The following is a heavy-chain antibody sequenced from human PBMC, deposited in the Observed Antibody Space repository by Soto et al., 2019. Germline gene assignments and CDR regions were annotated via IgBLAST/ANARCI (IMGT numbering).Heavy chain of an antibody. V-gene: IGHV3-23*01. CDR2: LTDTGGST. Sequence: EVLLSESGGGPVQPGGSLRLSCVDSTSNLKNYAMAWVRQAPGKGLEWVSALTDTGGSTYYAASVKGRFTISRDNSRNTLFLQMDRLRVDDTAVYYCAKIKGAITFLHFDTCGQGTLVTVSS. J-gene: IGHJ4*02. CDR3: AKIKGAITFLHFDT. CDR1: TSNLKNYA. D-gene: IGHD3-16*01.